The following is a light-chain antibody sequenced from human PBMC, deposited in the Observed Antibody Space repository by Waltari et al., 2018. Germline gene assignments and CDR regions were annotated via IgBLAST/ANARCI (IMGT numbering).Light chain of an antibody. Sequence: EIVLTQSPGTLSLSPGERATLPCRSSQSVSNTYLAWYQQKPGQPPRLLIFGTSNRATGIPDRFSGGGSGTDFTLTISRLEPEDFAMYYCQQYGKSPYTFGQGTKLEIK. CDR2: GTS. CDR1: QSVSNTY. J-gene: IGKJ2*01. V-gene: IGKV3-20*01. CDR3: QQYGKSPYT.